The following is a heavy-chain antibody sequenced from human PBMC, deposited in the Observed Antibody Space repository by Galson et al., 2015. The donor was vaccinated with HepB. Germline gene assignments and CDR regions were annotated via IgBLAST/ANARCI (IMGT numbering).Heavy chain of an antibody. CDR2: INPNSGDT. V-gene: IGHV1-2*06. CDR1: RYTFTGYY. D-gene: IGHD6-19*01. CDR3: ASKDSSGWAPFDY. Sequence: SVKVSCKASRYTFTGYYMHWVRQAPGQGLEWMGRINPNSGDTNYAQKFQGRVTMTRGTSISTAYMELSRLRSDDTAVYYCASKDSSGWAPFDYWGQGTLVTVSS. J-gene: IGHJ4*02.